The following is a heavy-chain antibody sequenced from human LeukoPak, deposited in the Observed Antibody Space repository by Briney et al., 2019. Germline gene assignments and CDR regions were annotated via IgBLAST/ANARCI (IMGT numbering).Heavy chain of an antibody. CDR1: GYSFTSYW. CDR3: ASAESYYGQNQLDY. CDR2: IYPGDSDT. D-gene: IGHD1-26*01. Sequence: PGESLKISCKGSGYSFTSYWIGWVRQMPGKGLEWMGIIYPGDSDTRYSPSFQGQVTISAVKSISTAYLQWSSLKASDTAIYYCASAESYYGQNQLDYWGQGTLVTVSS. V-gene: IGHV5-51*01. J-gene: IGHJ4*02.